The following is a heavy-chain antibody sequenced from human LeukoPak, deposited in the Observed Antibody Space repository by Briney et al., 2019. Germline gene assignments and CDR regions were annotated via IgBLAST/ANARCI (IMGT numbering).Heavy chain of an antibody. J-gene: IGHJ6*01. V-gene: IGHV1-69*04. CDR3: ARASVRYYGSGSSRYGMDV. CDR1: VCTFSSYA. CDR2: IIPILGIA. D-gene: IGHD3-10*01. Sequence: SVEVSCKASVCTFSSYAIGWVRQAPGQGLGWVGRIIPILGIANYAQKFQGRVTITADKSTSTAYMELSSLRSEDTAVYYCARASVRYYGSGSSRYGMDVWGQGTTVTVFS.